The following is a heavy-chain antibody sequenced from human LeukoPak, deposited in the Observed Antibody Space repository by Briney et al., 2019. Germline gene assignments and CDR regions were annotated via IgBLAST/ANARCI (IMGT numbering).Heavy chain of an antibody. Sequence: GASVKVSCKASGYTFTGYYMHWVRQAPGQGLEWMGWINPNSGDPNYPQNFQGRVTMTRDTSISTAYMEMSSLTSDDTAVYYCARSAGHCNNGVCFTDYYIDVWGTGTTVTVSS. CDR1: GYTFTGYY. D-gene: IGHD2-8*01. J-gene: IGHJ6*03. CDR3: ARSAGHCNNGVCFTDYYIDV. CDR2: INPNSGDP. V-gene: IGHV1-2*02.